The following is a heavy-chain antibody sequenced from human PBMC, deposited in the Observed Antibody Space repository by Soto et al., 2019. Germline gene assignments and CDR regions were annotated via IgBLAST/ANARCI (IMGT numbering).Heavy chain of an antibody. V-gene: IGHV1-69*12. CDR1: GGTFSSYA. Sequence: QVQLVQSGAEVKKPGSSVKVSCKVSGGTFSSYAISWVRQAPGQGLEWMGGFIPIFGTANYAQKFQGRVTITADEARSTAYMEPRILRSEDTSVYYWATQRGDSSCWTYYYYGMDVWGQGTTVSVSS. CDR3: ATQRGDSSCWTYYYYGMDV. CDR2: FIPIFGTA. D-gene: IGHD6-19*01. J-gene: IGHJ6*02.